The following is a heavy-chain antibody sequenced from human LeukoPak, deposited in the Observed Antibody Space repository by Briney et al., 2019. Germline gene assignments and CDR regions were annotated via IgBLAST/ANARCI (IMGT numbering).Heavy chain of an antibody. Sequence: ASVKVSCKASGYTFTGYYMHWVRQAPGQGLEWMGWINPNSGGTNYAQKFQGRVTMTRDTSISTAYMELSRLRSDDTAVYYCARELSVVGARLYYWGQGTLVTASS. D-gene: IGHD1-26*01. J-gene: IGHJ4*02. CDR3: ARELSVVGARLYY. V-gene: IGHV1-2*02. CDR2: INPNSGGT. CDR1: GYTFTGYY.